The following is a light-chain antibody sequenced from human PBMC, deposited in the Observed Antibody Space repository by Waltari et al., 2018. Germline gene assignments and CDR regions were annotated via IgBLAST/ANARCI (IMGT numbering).Light chain of an antibody. CDR3: HQRNSYPRT. J-gene: IGKJ1*01. V-gene: IGKV1-9*01. Sequence: DIQLTQSPSSLSASVGARFTINCRTSQGISSYLAWDQQKPGKAPKLLIYKASILQSGVPSRFSGSGSGTEFTLTISSLQPEDFAVYYCHQRNSYPRTFGQGTKVEIK. CDR1: QGISSY. CDR2: KAS.